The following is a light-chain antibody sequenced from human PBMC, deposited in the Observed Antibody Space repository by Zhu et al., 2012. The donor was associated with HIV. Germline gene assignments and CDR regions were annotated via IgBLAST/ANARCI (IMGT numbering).Light chain of an antibody. CDR2: GAS. CDR3: QQYNNWPPLT. V-gene: IGKV3-15*01. CDR1: QSIRSN. Sequence: EIVMTQSPATLSVSPGERATLSCRASQSIRSNLAWYQQKPGQAPRLLIYGASTRATGIPDRFSGSGSETEFTLIISSLQSEDFAVYYCQQYNNWPPLTFGGRDQGGDQT. J-gene: IGKJ4*01.